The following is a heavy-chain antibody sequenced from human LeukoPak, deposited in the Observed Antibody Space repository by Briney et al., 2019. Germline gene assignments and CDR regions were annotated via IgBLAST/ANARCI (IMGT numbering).Heavy chain of an antibody. D-gene: IGHD4/OR15-4a*01. CDR2: IYISGST. CDR1: GASINSLY. CDR3: ARALNPLTGTYYFDF. Sequence: SETLSLTCTVSGASINSLYWTWIRQPAGKGLEWIGHIYISGSTNYSPSLKSRVTMSVDKSKNQFSLNLISVTAADTAVYYCARALNPLTGTYYFDFWGQGTLVTVSS. J-gene: IGHJ4*02. V-gene: IGHV4-4*07.